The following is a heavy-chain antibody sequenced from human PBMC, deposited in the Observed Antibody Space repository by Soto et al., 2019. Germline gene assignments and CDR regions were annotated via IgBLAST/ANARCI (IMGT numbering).Heavy chain of an antibody. J-gene: IGHJ4*02. CDR2: IYTSGST. CDR1: GGSISSYY. Sequence: SETLSLTCTVSGGSISSYYWSWIRQPAGKGLEWIGRIYTSGSTNYNPSLKSRVTMSVDTSKNQFSLKLSSVTAADTAVYYCAGASDSSSWYLIDYWGQGTLVTVSS. V-gene: IGHV4-4*07. D-gene: IGHD6-13*01. CDR3: AGASDSSSWYLIDY.